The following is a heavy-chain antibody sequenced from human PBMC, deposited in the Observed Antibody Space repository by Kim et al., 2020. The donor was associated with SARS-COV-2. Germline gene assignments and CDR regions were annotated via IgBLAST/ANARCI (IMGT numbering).Heavy chain of an antibody. V-gene: IGHV3-48*02. D-gene: IGHD1-7*01. CDR2: ISSSSSTI. J-gene: IGHJ4*02. CDR1: GFTFSSYS. CDR3: ARGLRLLELLGAFDY. Sequence: GGSLRLSCAASGFTFSSYSMNWVRQAPGKGLEWVSYISSSSSTIYYADSVKGRFTISRDNAKNSLYLQMNSLRDEDTAVYYCARGLRLLELLGAFDYWGQGTLVTVSS.